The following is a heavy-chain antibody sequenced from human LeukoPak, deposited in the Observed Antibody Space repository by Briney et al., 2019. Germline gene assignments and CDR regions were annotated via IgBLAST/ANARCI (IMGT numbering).Heavy chain of an antibody. D-gene: IGHD6-13*01. CDR3: ARVYGSKWWGHWEV. V-gene: IGHV1-18*01. CDR1: GYTFSNYG. CDR2: ISGNTGNT. J-gene: IGHJ1*01. Sequence: ASVKVSCTASGYTFSNYGITWVRQAPGQGLEWMGWISGNTGNTNYAQNFQGRLTMTTDTSTSTAYMELRSLRSDDTAVYYCARVYGSKWWGHWEVWGQGTLVTVSS.